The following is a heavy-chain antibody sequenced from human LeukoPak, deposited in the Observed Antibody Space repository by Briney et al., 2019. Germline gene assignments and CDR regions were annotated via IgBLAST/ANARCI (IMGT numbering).Heavy chain of an antibody. D-gene: IGHD3-9*01. CDR1: RGTFSSYA. J-gene: IGHJ4*02. CDR3: ARGIETYDILTGSILDY. Sequence: SVKVSCKASRGTFSSYAISWVRQAPGQGLEWIGGIIPIFGTANYAQKFQGRVTITADEYTSTAYMELSSRRSEDTAVYYCARGIETYDILTGSILDYWGQGNLVTVSS. CDR2: IIPIFGTA. V-gene: IGHV1-69*13.